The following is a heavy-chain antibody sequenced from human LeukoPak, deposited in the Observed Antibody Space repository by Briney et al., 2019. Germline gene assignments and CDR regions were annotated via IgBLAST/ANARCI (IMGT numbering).Heavy chain of an antibody. CDR2: IFPSGSA. D-gene: IGHD3-3*01. CDR3: ARGPEPYDFWSGYYRTFYYYYYMDV. CDR1: GGSISSYY. Sequence: PSETLSLTCTVSGGSISSYYWSWIRQSPVKGLEWIGYIFPSGSAYYNPSLESRVTISLDTSENQFSLKLSSVTAADTAVYYCARGPEPYDFWSGYYRTFYYYYYMDVWGKGTTVTVSS. V-gene: IGHV4-4*09. J-gene: IGHJ6*03.